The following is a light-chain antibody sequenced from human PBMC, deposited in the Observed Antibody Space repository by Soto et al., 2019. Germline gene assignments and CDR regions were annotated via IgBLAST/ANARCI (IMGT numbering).Light chain of an antibody. J-gene: IGKJ4*01. V-gene: IGKV1-33*01. CDR1: QDISNY. Sequence: DIQMTQSPSSLSASVGDRVTITCQASQDISNYLNWYQQKPGKGPKLLIYDACNLETGVPSSFIGSGSGTDFTFTISSLHPEAIPTYYCQQYDNLPRTVGRGTTVDSK. CDR2: DAC. CDR3: QQYDNLPRT.